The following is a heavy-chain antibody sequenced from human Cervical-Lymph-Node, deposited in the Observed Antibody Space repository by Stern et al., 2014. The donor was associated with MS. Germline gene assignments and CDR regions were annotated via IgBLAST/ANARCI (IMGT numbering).Heavy chain of an antibody. V-gene: IGHV4-39*01. CDR3: ARLGTMVRGPYYYYGMDV. D-gene: IGHD3-10*01. CDR1: GGSISSSSYY. CDR2: IYYSGST. J-gene: IGHJ6*02. Sequence: QVQLQESGPGLVKPSETLSLTCTVSGGSISSSSYYWGWIRQPPGKGLEWIGSIYYSGSTYYNPSLKSRVTISEDTYKNQFSLKLSSVTAADTAVYYCARLGTMVRGPYYYYGMDVWGQGTTVTVSS.